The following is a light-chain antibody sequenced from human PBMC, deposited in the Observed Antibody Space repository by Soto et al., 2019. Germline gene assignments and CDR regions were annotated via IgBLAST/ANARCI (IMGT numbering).Light chain of an antibody. CDR2: GAS. Sequence: DIQLTQSPSFLSASVGDRVTITCRASQGISSYLAWYQQKPGKAPKVLIYGASTLQSGVPSRFSGSGSGTEFTLTISSLQPEDFATYHCQQLSSYARTFGQGTKVEIK. J-gene: IGKJ1*01. V-gene: IGKV1-9*01. CDR1: QGISSY. CDR3: QQLSSYART.